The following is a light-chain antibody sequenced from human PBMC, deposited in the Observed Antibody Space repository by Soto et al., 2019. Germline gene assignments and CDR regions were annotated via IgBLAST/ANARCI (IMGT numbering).Light chain of an antibody. V-gene: IGKV1-39*01. J-gene: IGKJ1*01. CDR1: QTIMTY. CDR2: AAS. CDR3: QQSYNSPQT. Sequence: IQMTQSPSSLSASVGDEVTSTCRASQTIMTYLNWYQLKPGKPPRLLIYAASSLQSGVPSRFSGSGSGTDFTLTISSLQPEDFATYSCQQSYNSPQTFGRGTTVDIK.